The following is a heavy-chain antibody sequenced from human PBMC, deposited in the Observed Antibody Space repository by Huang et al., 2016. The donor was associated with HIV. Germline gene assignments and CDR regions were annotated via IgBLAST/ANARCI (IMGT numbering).Heavy chain of an antibody. D-gene: IGHD2-15*01. CDR3: ATLPPVNYGRSGGRVRDY. CDR2: MNPNRGNT. CDR1: GYTFSNYD. J-gene: IGHJ4*02. Sequence: QVQLVQSGAEVKKPGASVKVSCKASGYTFSNYDINWVRPAPGQGLEVMGVMNPNRGNTGYARKSQGRVTMTRSTSISTAYMELSRLRFEDTAVYYCATLPPVNYGRSGGRVRDYWGQGSLVTVSS. V-gene: IGHV1-8*01.